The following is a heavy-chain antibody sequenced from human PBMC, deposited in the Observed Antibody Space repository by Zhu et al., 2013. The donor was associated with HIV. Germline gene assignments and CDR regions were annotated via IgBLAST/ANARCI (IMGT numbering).Heavy chain of an antibody. V-gene: IGHV4-39*07. CDR2: IYYSGST. Sequence: QVQLQESGPGLVKPSETLSLTCTVSGGSISSSSYYWGWIRQPPGKGLEWIGSIYYSGSTYYNPSLKSRVTISVDTSKNQFSLKLSSVTAADTAVYYCARANYDSSGYYYSNWFDPWGQGTLVTVSS. J-gene: IGHJ5*02. CDR1: GGSISSSSYY. D-gene: IGHD3-22*01. CDR3: ARANYDSSGYYYSNWFDP.